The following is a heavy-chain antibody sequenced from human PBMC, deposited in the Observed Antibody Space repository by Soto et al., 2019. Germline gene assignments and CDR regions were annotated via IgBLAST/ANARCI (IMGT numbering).Heavy chain of an antibody. V-gene: IGHV3-30*18. CDR1: GFTFSSYG. J-gene: IGHJ6*02. CDR3: AKDVLRFLEWLAFYGMDV. D-gene: IGHD3-3*01. CDR2: ISYDGSNK. Sequence: GGSLRLSCAASGFTFSSYGVHWVRQAPGKGLEWVAVISYDGSNKYYADSVKGRFTISRDNSKNTLYLQMNSLRAEDTAVYYCAKDVLRFLEWLAFYGMDVWGQGTTVTVSS.